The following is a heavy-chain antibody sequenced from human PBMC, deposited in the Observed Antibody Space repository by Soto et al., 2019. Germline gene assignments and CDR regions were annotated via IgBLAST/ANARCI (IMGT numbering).Heavy chain of an antibody. Sequence: PGGSLRLSCAASGVTFSSYWMHWARQAPGKGLVWVSRINSDGSSTRYADSVKGRFTISRDNAKNTLYLQMNSLRAEDTAVYYCARGLELPPHDAFDIWGQETMVTVSS. J-gene: IGHJ3*02. CDR3: ARGLELPPHDAFDI. D-gene: IGHD1-7*01. CDR1: GVTFSSYW. CDR2: INSDGSST. V-gene: IGHV3-74*01.